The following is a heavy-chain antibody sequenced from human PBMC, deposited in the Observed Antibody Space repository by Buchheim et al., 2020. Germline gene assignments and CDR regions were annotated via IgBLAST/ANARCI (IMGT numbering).Heavy chain of an antibody. CDR1: GGSISSDNYF. D-gene: IGHD6-13*01. J-gene: IGHJ3*02. V-gene: IGHV4-31*03. Sequence: QVQLQESGPGLVKPSQTLSLTCSVSGGSISSDNYFWSWIRQHPGKGLEWIGYIHYTGSAHYTPSLKSRVIMSVDTSKNQFSLQLISVTAADTAVYYCAREVITTADTDGFDIWGQGT. CDR3: AREVITTADTDGFDI. CDR2: IHYTGSA.